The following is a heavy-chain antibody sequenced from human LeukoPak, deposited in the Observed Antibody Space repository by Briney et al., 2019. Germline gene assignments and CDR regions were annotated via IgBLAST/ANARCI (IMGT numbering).Heavy chain of an antibody. J-gene: IGHJ4*02. V-gene: IGHV4-59*01. CDR2: IYYSGST. Sequence: PSETLSLTCTVSGVSISSYYWSWIRQPPGKGLEWIGYIYYSGSTNYNPSLKSRVTISVDTSKNQFSLKLSSVTAADTAVYYCARAPKYYFDYWGQGTLVTVSS. CDR3: ARAPKYYFDY. CDR1: GVSISSYY.